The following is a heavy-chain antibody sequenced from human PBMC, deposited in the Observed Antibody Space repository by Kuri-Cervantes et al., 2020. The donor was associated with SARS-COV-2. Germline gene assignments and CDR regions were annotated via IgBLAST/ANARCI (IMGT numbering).Heavy chain of an antibody. CDR3: AKHFGYSYDSGGPGSYYFDY. V-gene: IGHV4-34*01. J-gene: IGHJ4*02. D-gene: IGHD3-22*01. CDR2: INHSGRT. Sequence: SETLSLTCAVYGGSFSGYYWSWIRQPPGKGLEWIGEINHSGRTNYNPSLKSRVTISVDTSKNQFSLKLNSVTAADTAVYYRAKHFGYSYDSGGPGSYYFDYWGQGTLVTVSS. CDR1: GGSFSGYY.